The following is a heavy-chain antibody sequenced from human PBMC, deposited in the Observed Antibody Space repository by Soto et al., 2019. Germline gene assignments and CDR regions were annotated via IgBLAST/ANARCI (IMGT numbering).Heavy chain of an antibody. D-gene: IGHD5-12*01. V-gene: IGHV3-23*01. J-gene: IGHJ5*02. Sequence: SLRLSCAASGFTFSSYAMSWVRQAPGKGLEWVSAISGSGGSTYYADSVKGRFTISRDNSKNTLYPQMNSLRAEDTAVYYCAKKGIIVATITLNWFDPWGQGTLVTVSS. CDR1: GFTFSSYA. CDR3: AKKGIIVATITLNWFDP. CDR2: ISGSGGST.